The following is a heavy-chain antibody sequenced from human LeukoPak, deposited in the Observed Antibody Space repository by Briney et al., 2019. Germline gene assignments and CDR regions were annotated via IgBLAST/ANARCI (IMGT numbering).Heavy chain of an antibody. J-gene: IGHJ5*02. D-gene: IGHD4-17*01. CDR2: IIPIFGTA. V-gene: IGHV1-69*05. CDR3: ARGLTSAFFDP. CDR1: GGTFSSYA. Sequence: SVKVPCKASGGTFSSYAISWVRQAPGQGLEWMGRIIPIFGTADYAQKFQGRVTITTDESTSTAYMELSSLRSEDTAVYYCARGLTSAFFDPWGQGTLVTVSS.